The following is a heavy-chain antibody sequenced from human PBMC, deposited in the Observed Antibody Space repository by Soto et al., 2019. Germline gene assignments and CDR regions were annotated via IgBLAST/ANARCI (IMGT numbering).Heavy chain of an antibody. V-gene: IGHV3-30-3*01. CDR2: ISHDGANT. J-gene: IGHJ1*01. Sequence: QVQLVESGGGVVQPGRSLRLSCAASGFSFSTYVMHWVRQAPGKGLEWVAGISHDGANTHYADSVKGRFTISRDNSKNTLYMEMSSLRPEDTAVYYCAREDESNGHAGTFQHWGQGTLVTV. D-gene: IGHD2-8*01. CDR1: GFSFSTYV. CDR3: AREDESNGHAGTFQH.